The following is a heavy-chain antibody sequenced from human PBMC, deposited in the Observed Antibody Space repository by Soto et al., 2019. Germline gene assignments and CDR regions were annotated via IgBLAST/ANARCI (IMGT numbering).Heavy chain of an antibody. Sequence: GGSLRLSCAASGFTFSSYAMSWVRQAPGKGLEWVSAISGSGGSTYYADPVKGRFTISRDNSKNTLYLQMNSLRAEDTAVYYCAKGPANTMIVVVVSDYWGQGTLVTVSS. V-gene: IGHV3-23*01. CDR2: ISGSGGST. CDR1: GFTFSSYA. D-gene: IGHD3-22*01. CDR3: AKGPANTMIVVVVSDY. J-gene: IGHJ4*02.